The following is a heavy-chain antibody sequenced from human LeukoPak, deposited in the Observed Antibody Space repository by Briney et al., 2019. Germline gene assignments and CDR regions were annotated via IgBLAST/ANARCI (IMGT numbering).Heavy chain of an antibody. V-gene: IGHV5-51*01. J-gene: IGHJ3*02. CDR3: ALHNYYYGSGSYKIDAFDI. D-gene: IGHD3-10*01. CDR2: IYPGDSDT. Sequence: GESLKISCKGSGSIFTSYWIGWVRQMPGKGLEWMGIIYPGDSDTRYSPSFQGQVTISADKSISTAYLQWSSLKASDTAMYYCALHNYYYGSGSYKIDAFDIWGQETMVTVSS. CDR1: GSIFTSYW.